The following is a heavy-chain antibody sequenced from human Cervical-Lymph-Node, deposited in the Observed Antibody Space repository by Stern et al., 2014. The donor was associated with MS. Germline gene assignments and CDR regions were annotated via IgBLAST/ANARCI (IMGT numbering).Heavy chain of an antibody. Sequence: EVHLVESGGGLVQPGRSLRLSCVGSGFTFDDYDMHWVRQAPGKGLEWVSTISWSSGSIGYAESVKGRFTTSRDNAKNSLYLQMNSLKPEDTALYYCAKDVRVYSSGWFSGMDVWGQGTTVTVSS. CDR1: GFTFDDYD. V-gene: IGHV3-9*01. J-gene: IGHJ6*02. CDR2: ISWSSGSI. D-gene: IGHD6-19*01. CDR3: AKDVRVYSSGWFSGMDV.